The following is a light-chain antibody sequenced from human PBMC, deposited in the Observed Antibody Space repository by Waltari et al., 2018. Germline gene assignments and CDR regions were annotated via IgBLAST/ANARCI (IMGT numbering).Light chain of an antibody. CDR3: QQYYSYPLT. CDR2: SAS. CDR1: QSFSSS. V-gene: IGKV1-27*01. Sequence: DIQMTQSPSSLSASVGDTVTITCRASQSFSSSLAWYQQKPGKAPNLLIYSASSLQSGVPSRFSGSKSGTDFTLTINSLQPEDIGSYYCQQYYSYPLTFGGGTMVEIK. J-gene: IGKJ4*01.